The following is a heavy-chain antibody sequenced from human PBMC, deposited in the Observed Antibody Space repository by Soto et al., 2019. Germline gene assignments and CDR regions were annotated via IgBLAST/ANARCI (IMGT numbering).Heavy chain of an antibody. CDR2: IYYSGST. CDR1: GGSISSGDYY. V-gene: IGHV4-30-4*01. CDR3: ARDFRGELEPRNYYYYGMDV. J-gene: IGHJ6*02. Sequence: SETPSLTCTVSGGSISSGDYYWSWIRQPPGKGLEWIGYIYYSGSTYYNPSLKSRVTISVDTSKNQFSLKLSSVTAADTAVYYCARDFRGELEPRNYYYYGMDVWGQGTTVTVSS. D-gene: IGHD1-1*01.